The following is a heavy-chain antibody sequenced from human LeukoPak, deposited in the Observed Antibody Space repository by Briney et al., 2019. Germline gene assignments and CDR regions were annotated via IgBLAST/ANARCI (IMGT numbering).Heavy chain of an antibody. V-gene: IGHV1-46*01. D-gene: IGHD3-10*01. CDR2: INPTGGST. CDR3: ATNRQWFGDFDYYMDV. Sequence: HWASVKVSCKASGYIFTNYYMHWVRQAPGEGLEWMGIINPTGGSTSYAQKFQGRVTMTRDTSTSTVYMELRSLRSEDTAVYYCATNRQWFGDFDYYMDVWGKGTTVTISS. J-gene: IGHJ6*03. CDR1: GYIFTNYY.